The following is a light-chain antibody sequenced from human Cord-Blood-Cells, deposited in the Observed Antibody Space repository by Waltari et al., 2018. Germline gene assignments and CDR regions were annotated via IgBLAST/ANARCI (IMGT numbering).Light chain of an antibody. CDR1: QGISSY. CDR2: AAS. Sequence: IQLTQSPSSLSASAGDRVTITCRASQGISSYLAWYQQKPEKAPKLLIYAASTSQSGVPSRFSGSGSGTDFTLTISSLQPEDFATYYCQQLNSYPITFGQGTRLEIK. V-gene: IGKV1-9*01. J-gene: IGKJ5*01. CDR3: QQLNSYPIT.